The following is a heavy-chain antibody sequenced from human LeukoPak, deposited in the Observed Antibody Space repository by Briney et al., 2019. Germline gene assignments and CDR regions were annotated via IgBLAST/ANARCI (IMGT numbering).Heavy chain of an antibody. V-gene: IGHV3-23*01. CDR3: AKDPTRESHYDSIEEAHYFDY. Sequence: GGSLRLSCAASGFTFSSYAMSWVRQAPGKGLEWVSAISGSGGSTYYADSVKGRFTISRDNSKNTLYLQMNSLRAEDTAVYYCAKDPTRESHYDSIEEAHYFDYWGQGTLVTVSS. CDR1: GFTFSSYA. J-gene: IGHJ4*02. CDR2: ISGSGGST. D-gene: IGHD3-22*01.